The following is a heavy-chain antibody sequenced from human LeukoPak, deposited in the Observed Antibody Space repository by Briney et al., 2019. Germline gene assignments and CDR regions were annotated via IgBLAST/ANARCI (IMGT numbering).Heavy chain of an antibody. D-gene: IGHD6-19*01. CDR3: ASHSSGWYEEYFQH. V-gene: IGHV3-23*01. CDR1: GFTFSSYA. J-gene: IGHJ1*01. CDR2: ISGSGGSA. Sequence: GGSLRLSCAASGFTFSSYAMSWVRQAPGKGLEWVSAISGSGGSAYYADSVKGRFTISRDNSKNTLYLQMNSLRAEDTAVYYCASHSSGWYEEYFQHWGQGTLVTVSS.